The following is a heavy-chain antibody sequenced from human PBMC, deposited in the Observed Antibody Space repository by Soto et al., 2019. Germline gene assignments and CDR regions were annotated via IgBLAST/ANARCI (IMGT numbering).Heavy chain of an antibody. V-gene: IGHV3-66*01. J-gene: IGHJ3*02. D-gene: IGHD3-22*01. CDR3: ARDSPYYYDSSGSQGAFDI. Sequence: GGSLRLSCAASGFTFSTYAMAWFRQAPGKGLEWVSVIYSGGSTYYADSVKGRFTISRDNSKNTLYLQMNSLRAEDTAVYYCARDSPYYYDSSGSQGAFDIWGQGTMVTVSS. CDR2: IYSGGST. CDR1: GFTFSTYA.